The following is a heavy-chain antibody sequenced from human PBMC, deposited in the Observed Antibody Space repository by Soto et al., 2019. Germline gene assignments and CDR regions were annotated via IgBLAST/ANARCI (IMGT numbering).Heavy chain of an antibody. CDR2: IGYSGSPL. CDR3: ARMRRSPDQDY. Sequence: QVQLVESGGGLVKPGGSLRLSCAASGFTFSDYYMGWIRQAPGKGLEWLSYIGYSGSPLFYADSVKGRFTISRDNTKNSLFLQMNSLRAEDTAVYYCARMRRSPDQDYWGQGTLVTVSS. V-gene: IGHV3-11*01. CDR1: GFTFSDYY. J-gene: IGHJ4*02.